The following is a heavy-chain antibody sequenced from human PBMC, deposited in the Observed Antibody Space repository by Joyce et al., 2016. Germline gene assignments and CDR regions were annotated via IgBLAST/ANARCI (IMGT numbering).Heavy chain of an antibody. V-gene: IGHV4-39*01. J-gene: IGHJ5*02. CDR3: ARHFGRSKQWLIWFDP. CDR1: GGSVSSNEYY. Sequence: QLQLQESGPGLVKPSETLFLTCNVSGGSVSSNEYYWAWIRQPPGQGLEGIGSFSYTGSTYYNLSLKSRLTTSVDTSKNQFSLGLRSVTAADTAVYFCARHFGRSKQWLIWFDPWGPGTLVTVSS. D-gene: IGHD6-19*01. CDR2: FSYTGST.